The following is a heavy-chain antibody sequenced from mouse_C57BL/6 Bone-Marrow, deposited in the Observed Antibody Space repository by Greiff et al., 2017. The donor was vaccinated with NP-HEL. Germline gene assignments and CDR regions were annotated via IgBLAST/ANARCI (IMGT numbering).Heavy chain of an antibody. J-gene: IGHJ2*01. CDR3: EIDYSGRSYVRKYYFDY. D-gene: IGHD1-1*01. V-gene: IGHV1-64*01. CDR1: GYTFTSYW. Sequence: QVQLQQPGAELVKPGASVKLSCKASGYTFTSYWMHWVKQRPGQGLEWIGMIHPNSGSTNYNEKVKSKATLTVTKSSSTAYMQLCSLTSEDSAVYYFEIDYSGRSYVRKYYFDYWGQGTTLTVSS. CDR2: IHPNSGST.